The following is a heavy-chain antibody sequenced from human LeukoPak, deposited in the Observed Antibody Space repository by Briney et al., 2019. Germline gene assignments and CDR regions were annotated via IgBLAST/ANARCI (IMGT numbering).Heavy chain of an antibody. V-gene: IGHV3-53*01. CDR2: IFSNGDT. Sequence: GGSLRLSCTASEFTVSRNYMLWVRQAPGKGLEWVSLIFSNGDTHYADSVKGRFTISRDTSKNTVSLQMNSLRVEDTAMYYCTRDHMNYWGQGTLVTVSS. J-gene: IGHJ4*02. CDR1: EFTVSRNY. CDR3: TRDHMNY.